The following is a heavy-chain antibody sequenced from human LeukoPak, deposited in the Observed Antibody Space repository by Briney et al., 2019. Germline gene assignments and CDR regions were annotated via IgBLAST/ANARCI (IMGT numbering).Heavy chain of an antibody. V-gene: IGHV1-8*03. CDR2: MNPNSGNT. J-gene: IGHJ3*02. CDR3: ARGPVVVNDAFDI. D-gene: IGHD2-2*01. Sequence: ASVKVSCKASGYTFTSYGINWVRQATGQGLEWMGWMNPNSGNTGYAQKFQGRVTITRNTSISTAYMELSSLRSEDTAVYYCARGPVVVNDAFDIWGQGTMVTVSS. CDR1: GYTFTSYG.